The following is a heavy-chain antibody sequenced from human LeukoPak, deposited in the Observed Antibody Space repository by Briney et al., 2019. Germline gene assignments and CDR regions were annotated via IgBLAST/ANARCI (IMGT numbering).Heavy chain of an antibody. V-gene: IGHV1-18*01. CDR2: VHPYNGDT. D-gene: IGHD3-10*01. Sequence: ASVRVSCKASVYAFMYYGINWVRQAPGQGLEWMGWVHPYNGDTQFSQKYRGRLTMTADMSTTTGHMELRSLTSDDTAVYYCAAQYFGESRLYGMDIWGQGTRIVVSS. CDR3: AAQYFGESRLYGMDI. J-gene: IGHJ6*02. CDR1: VYAFMYYG.